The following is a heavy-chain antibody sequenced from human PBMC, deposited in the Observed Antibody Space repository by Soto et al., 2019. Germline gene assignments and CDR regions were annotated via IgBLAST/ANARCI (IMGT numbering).Heavy chain of an antibody. CDR1: GFTFSSYW. Sequence: GGSLRLSCAASGFTFSSYWMSWVRQAPGKGLEWVANIKQDGSEKYYVDSVKGRFTISRDNAKNSLYLQMNSLRAEDTAVYYCARVFTYYYGDYVDYWGQGTLVTVS. CDR3: ARVFTYYYGDYVDY. CDR2: IKQDGSEK. J-gene: IGHJ4*02. V-gene: IGHV3-7*01. D-gene: IGHD4-17*01.